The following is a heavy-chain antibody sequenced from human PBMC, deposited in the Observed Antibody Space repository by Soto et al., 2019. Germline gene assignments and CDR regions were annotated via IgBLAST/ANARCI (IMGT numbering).Heavy chain of an antibody. D-gene: IGHD2-15*01. CDR2: MNPNSGNT. J-gene: IGHJ4*02. V-gene: IGHV1-8*01. CDR1: GYTFTSYD. Sequence: QVQLVQSGAEVKKPGASVKVSCKASGYTFTSYDINWVRQATGQGLEWMGWMNPNSGNTGYAQKFQGRVTMTRNTSISTAYMELSSLRSEDTAVYYCARVPYRIVVVAATSPFDYWGQGTLVTVSS. CDR3: ARVPYRIVVVAATSPFDY.